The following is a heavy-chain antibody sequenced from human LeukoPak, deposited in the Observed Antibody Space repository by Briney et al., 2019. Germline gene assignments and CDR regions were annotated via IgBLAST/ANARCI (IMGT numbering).Heavy chain of an antibody. CDR3: ASKDSSWYYFDS. D-gene: IGHD6-13*01. CDR1: GGSISSSSYY. CDR2: IYYSGST. V-gene: IGHV4-39*01. Sequence: SETLSLTCNVSGGSISSSSYYWAWIRQPPGKGLEWIGSIYYSGSTYYNPSLKSRLTISVDTSKNQFSLKLNSVTAADTVVYYCASKDSSWYYFDSWGQGSLVTVSS. J-gene: IGHJ4*02.